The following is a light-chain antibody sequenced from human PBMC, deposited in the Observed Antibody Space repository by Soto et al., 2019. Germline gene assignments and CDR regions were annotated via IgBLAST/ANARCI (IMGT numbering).Light chain of an antibody. CDR3: CSYKASSVL. V-gene: IGLV2-14*03. CDR2: DVS. CDR1: GSDY. J-gene: IGLJ2*01. Sequence: QSVLTQPASVSGSPGQSITISCTGTGSDYVSWYQPHPGKAPRLIIYDVSDRPSGVSNRFSGSKSGNTASLTISGLQAEDDAHYYCCSYKASSVLCGGGTKLTVL.